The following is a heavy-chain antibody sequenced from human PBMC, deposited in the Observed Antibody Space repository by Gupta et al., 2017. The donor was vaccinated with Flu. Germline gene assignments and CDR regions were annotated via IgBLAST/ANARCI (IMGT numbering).Heavy chain of an antibody. CDR2: ITNEGDRA. J-gene: IGHJ6*02. V-gene: IGHV3-23*01. D-gene: IGHD6-25*01. Sequence: ASASTFSKYAMTWVRQPAGKGLEWLSFITNEGDRATYAPSVRGRFIISRDNSKNTLFLLLNSLKVEDSAIYFCAKAAGRDVWGQGTTVAVSS. CDR3: AKAAGRDV. CDR1: ASTFSKYA.